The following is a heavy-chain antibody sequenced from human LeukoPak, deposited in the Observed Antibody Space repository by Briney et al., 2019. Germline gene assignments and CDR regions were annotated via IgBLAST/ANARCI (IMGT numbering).Heavy chain of an antibody. J-gene: IGHJ4*02. CDR2: ISNNSSYI. V-gene: IGHV3-21*01. Sequence: GGSLRLSCAASGFTFSSYCMNWVRQAPGKGLEWVSSISNNSSYIYYADSVKGRFTISRDNAKNSLYLQVNSLRAEDTAVYYCARELAGVGWYRYYFDYWGQGTLVTVSS. CDR1: GFTFSSYC. D-gene: IGHD6-13*01. CDR3: ARELAGVGWYRYYFDY.